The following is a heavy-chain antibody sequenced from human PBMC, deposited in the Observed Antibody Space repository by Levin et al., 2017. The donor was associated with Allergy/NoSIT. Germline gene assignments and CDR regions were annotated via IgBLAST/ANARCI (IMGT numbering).Heavy chain of an antibody. V-gene: IGHV3-23*01. CDR2: ISGSGGST. Sequence: GGSLRLSCAASGFTFSSYAMSWVRQAPGKGLEWVSAISGSGGSTYYADSVKGRFTISRDNSKNTLYLQMNSLRAEDTAVYYCAKGVFYGDYVLTFDYWGQGTLVTVSS. D-gene: IGHD4-17*01. CDR1: GFTFSSYA. CDR3: AKGVFYGDYVLTFDY. J-gene: IGHJ4*02.